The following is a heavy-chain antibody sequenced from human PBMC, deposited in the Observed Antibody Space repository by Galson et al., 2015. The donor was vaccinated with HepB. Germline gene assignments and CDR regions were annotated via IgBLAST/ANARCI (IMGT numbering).Heavy chain of an antibody. D-gene: IGHD3-10*01. CDR2: ISFEGRDE. Sequence: SLRLSCAASGFTFSSYAMHWVRQAPGKGLEWVAMISFEGRDEYYADSVKGRFTVSRDNPKNTLYLQMKSLRAEDTALYYCARDLVLRGVIIPYYYYGMDVWGRGTTVTVSS. CDR3: ARDLVLRGVIIPYYYYGMDV. J-gene: IGHJ6*02. CDR1: GFTFSSYA. V-gene: IGHV3-30*04.